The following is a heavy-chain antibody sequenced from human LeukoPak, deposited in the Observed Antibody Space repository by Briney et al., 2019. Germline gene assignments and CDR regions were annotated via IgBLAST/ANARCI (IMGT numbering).Heavy chain of an antibody. D-gene: IGHD4-17*01. V-gene: IGHV4-4*02. J-gene: IGHJ4*02. CDR2: IYHSGST. CDR3: GGGDTGYFDY. Sequence: PSGTLSLTCAVSGGSISSSNWWSWVRQPPGKGLEWIGEIYHSGSTNYNPSLKSRVTISLDMSKNQFSLKLSSVTAADTAVYYCGGGDTGYFDYWGQGTLVTVSS. CDR1: GGSISSSNW.